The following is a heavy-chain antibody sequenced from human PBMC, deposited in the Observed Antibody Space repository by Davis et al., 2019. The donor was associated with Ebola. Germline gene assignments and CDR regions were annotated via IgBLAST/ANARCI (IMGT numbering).Heavy chain of an antibody. CDR3: AREAEVDGSISFLH. CDR1: GGTFSTYG. Sequence: AASVKVSCKASGGTFSTYGISWVRQAPGQGLEWMGWISAYYGTTNYAQSLQGRVTMTRDTSTSTAHMELRGLRSDDTAVYYCAREAEVDGSISFLHWGQGTLVTVSS. D-gene: IGHD3-10*01. V-gene: IGHV1-18*01. J-gene: IGHJ1*01. CDR2: ISAYYGTT.